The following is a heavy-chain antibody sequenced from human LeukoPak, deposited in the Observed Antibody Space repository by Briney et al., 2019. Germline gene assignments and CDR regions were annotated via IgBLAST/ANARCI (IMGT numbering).Heavy chain of an antibody. J-gene: IGHJ4*02. CDR3: ARGSAYSYSFTGRERTKSRLDY. D-gene: IGHD5-18*01. CDR2: IYSGGST. CDR1: GFTVSSNY. Sequence: PGGSLRLSCAASGFTVSSNYMSWVRQAPGKGLEWVSVIYSGGSTYYADSVKGRFTISRDNSKNTLYLQMNSLRAEDTAVYYCARGSAYSYSFTGRERTKSRLDYWGQGTLVTVSS. V-gene: IGHV3-66*01.